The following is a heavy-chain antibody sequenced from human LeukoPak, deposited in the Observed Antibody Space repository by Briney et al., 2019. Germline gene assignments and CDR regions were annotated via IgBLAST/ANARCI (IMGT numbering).Heavy chain of an antibody. CDR1: GGSISSNNYY. CDR3: VNSSPGGGWLVSGNFDY. D-gene: IGHD6-19*01. CDR2: IYYSGST. J-gene: IGHJ4*02. Sequence: PSETLSLTCTVSGGSISSNNYYWGWIRQPPGKGLEWIGSIYYSGSTYYNPSLKCRVTISVDTSKNQFSLKLSSVTAADTAVYYCVNSSPGGGWLVSGNFDYWGQGTLVTVSS. V-gene: IGHV4-39*01.